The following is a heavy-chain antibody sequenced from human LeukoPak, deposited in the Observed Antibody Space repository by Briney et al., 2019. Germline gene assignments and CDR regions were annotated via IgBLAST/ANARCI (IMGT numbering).Heavy chain of an antibody. V-gene: IGHV4-4*07. Sequence: SETLSLTCTVSGGSISSYYWSWIRQPAGKGLEWIGRIYTSGSTNYNPSLKSRVTMSVDTSKNQFSLKLSSVTAADTAVYYCARDRSSSWYGGWWFDPRGQGTLVTVSS. D-gene: IGHD6-13*01. J-gene: IGHJ5*02. CDR2: IYTSGST. CDR3: ARDRSSSWYGGWWFDP. CDR1: GGSISSYY.